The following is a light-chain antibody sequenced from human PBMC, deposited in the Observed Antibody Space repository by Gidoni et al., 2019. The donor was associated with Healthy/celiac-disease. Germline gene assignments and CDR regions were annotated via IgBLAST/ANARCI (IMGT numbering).Light chain of an antibody. V-gene: IGLV1-44*01. Sequence: QSVLTQPPSASGTPGQRVTIFCSGSSSNIGSNTVNWYQQLPGTAPKLLIYSNNQRPSGVPDRFSGSKSGTSASLAISGLQSEDEADYYCAAWDDSLNACVFGGGTKLTVL. J-gene: IGLJ2*01. CDR3: AAWDDSLNACV. CDR1: SSNIGSNT. CDR2: SNN.